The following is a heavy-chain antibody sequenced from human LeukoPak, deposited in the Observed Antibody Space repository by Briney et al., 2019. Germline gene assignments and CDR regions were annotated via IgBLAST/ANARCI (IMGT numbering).Heavy chain of an antibody. CDR2: IQYDGSKN. D-gene: IGHD3-22*01. V-gene: IGHV3-30*02. CDR1: GFTFSNYG. Sequence: PGGSLRLSCAASGFTFSNYGMHWVRQAPGKGLEWVAFIQYDGSKNYYADYVKGRFTISRDNSKNTLYMQLNSLRPEDTAVYYCAKGLYYYDSSGFPAWGQGTLVTVSS. CDR3: AKGLYYYDSSGFPA. J-gene: IGHJ5*02.